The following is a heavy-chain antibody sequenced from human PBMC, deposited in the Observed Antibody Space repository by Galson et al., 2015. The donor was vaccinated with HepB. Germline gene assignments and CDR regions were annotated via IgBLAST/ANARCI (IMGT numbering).Heavy chain of an antibody. D-gene: IGHD3-10*01. V-gene: IGHV3-49*03. CDR3: NKGSGELYYYGMDV. Sequence: SLRLSCAAPGFTFGDYGMSWFRQAPGKGLEWVGFIRSKSYGGTTEYAASVKGRFIISRDDSKSIAYLQMNSLKTEDTAVYFCNKGSGELYYYGMDVWGQGTTVTVSS. CDR1: GFTFGDYG. CDR2: IRSKSYGGTT. J-gene: IGHJ6*02.